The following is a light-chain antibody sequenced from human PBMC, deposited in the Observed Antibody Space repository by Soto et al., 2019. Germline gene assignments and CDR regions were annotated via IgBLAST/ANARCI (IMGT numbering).Light chain of an antibody. CDR2: GAS. V-gene: IGKV3-20*01. Sequence: EIVTPQSPATLSVSPGARAPLSGRASQSLTTDLAWYQQKPGQPPRLLIYGASSRATGIPDRFSGSGSGTDFTLTISRLEPEEFAVYYCKRYGSSPVTFGQGTKVDIK. CDR3: KRYGSSPVT. J-gene: IGKJ1*01. CDR1: QSLTTD.